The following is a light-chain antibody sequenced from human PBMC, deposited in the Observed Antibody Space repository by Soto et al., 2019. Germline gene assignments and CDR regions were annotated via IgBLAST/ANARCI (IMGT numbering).Light chain of an antibody. J-gene: IGKJ1*01. CDR3: QQYYSYWT. CDR1: QSIGRW. Sequence: DIQMTQSPSTLSASVGDTVTVTCRASQSIGRWLAWYQQKPGKAPKLLIFDASTLENGVPARFSGSRSGPEFSLTSSSLQPDDFATHYCQQYYSYWTFGQGTKVEIK. V-gene: IGKV1-5*01. CDR2: DAS.